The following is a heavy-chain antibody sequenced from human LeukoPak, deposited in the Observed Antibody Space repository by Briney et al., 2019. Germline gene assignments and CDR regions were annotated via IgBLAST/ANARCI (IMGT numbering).Heavy chain of an antibody. CDR2: INPNSGGT. CDR1: GYTFTGYY. Sequence: GASVKVSCKASGYTFTGYYMHWLRQAPGQGLEWMGWINPNSGGTNYAQKFQGRVTMTRDTSISTAYMELSRLRSDDTAVYYCARDLHAGYSSSWYWFDPWGQGTLVTVSS. V-gene: IGHV1-2*02. D-gene: IGHD6-13*01. CDR3: ARDLHAGYSSSWYWFDP. J-gene: IGHJ5*02.